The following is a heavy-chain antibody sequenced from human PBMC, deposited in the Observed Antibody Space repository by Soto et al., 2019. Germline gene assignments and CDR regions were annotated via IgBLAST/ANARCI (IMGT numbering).Heavy chain of an antibody. CDR1: GFSFSSYA. D-gene: IGHD3-10*01. CDR3: TKMLGFGELNYFDY. J-gene: IGHJ4*02. Sequence: EVQLLESGGGLVQPGGSLRLSCAASGFSFSSYAMSWVRQAPGKGLQWVSTVSGSGSSTYHAASVKGRFTISRDNSKNILYLQMNSLRAEDTAVYYCTKMLGFGELNYFDYWGQGTLVTVSS. V-gene: IGHV3-23*01. CDR2: VSGSGSST.